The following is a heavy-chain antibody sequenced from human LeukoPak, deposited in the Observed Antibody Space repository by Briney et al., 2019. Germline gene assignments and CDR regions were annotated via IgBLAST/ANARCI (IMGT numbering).Heavy chain of an antibody. D-gene: IGHD6-13*01. Sequence: PSQTLSLTCTVSGGSISSGSYYWSWIRQPAGKGLEWIGRIYTSGSTNYNPSLKSRVTISVDTSKNQFSLKLSSVTAADTAVYYCARPFAIAAAAPAGYNWFDPWGQGTLVTVSS. CDR1: GGSISSGSYY. V-gene: IGHV4-61*02. J-gene: IGHJ5*02. CDR2: IYTSGST. CDR3: ARPFAIAAAAPAGYNWFDP.